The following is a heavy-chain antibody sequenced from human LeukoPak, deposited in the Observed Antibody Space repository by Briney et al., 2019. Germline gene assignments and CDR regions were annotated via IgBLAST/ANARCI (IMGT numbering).Heavy chain of an antibody. D-gene: IGHD6-6*01. CDR2: IIPILGIA. J-gene: IGHJ4*02. CDR1: GGTFSSYA. Sequence: ASVKVSCKASGGTFSSYAISWVRQAPGQGLEWMGRIIPILGIANYAQKFQGRVTITADKSTSTAYMELSSLRSEDTAVYYCASPSGLSSIAARPGDYFDYWGQGTLVTVSS. V-gene: IGHV1-69*04. CDR3: ASPSGLSSIAARPGDYFDY.